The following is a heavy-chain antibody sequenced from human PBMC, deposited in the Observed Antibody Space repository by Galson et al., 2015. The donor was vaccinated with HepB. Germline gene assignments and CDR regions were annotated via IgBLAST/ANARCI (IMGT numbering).Heavy chain of an antibody. CDR2: IWYDGSNK. Sequence: SLRLSCAASGFTFSSYGMHWVRQAPGKGLEWVAVIWYDGSNKYYAGSVKGRFTISRDNSKNTLYLQMNSLRAEDTAVYYCAREGSGSRYGMDVWGQGTTVTVSS. D-gene: IGHD3-10*01. J-gene: IGHJ6*02. CDR1: GFTFSSYG. CDR3: AREGSGSRYGMDV. V-gene: IGHV3-33*01.